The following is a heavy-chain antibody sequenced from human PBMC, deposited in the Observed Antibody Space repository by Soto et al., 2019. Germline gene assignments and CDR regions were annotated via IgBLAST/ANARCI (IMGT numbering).Heavy chain of an antibody. CDR2: ISSSSSYI. Sequence: PGGSLRLSCAASGFTFSSYSMNWVRQAPGKGLEWVSSISSSSSYIYYADSVKGRFTISRDNAKNSLYLQMNSLRAEDTAVYYCARDVRQLVPGVSYYGMDVWGQGTTVTVSS. CDR1: GFTFSSYS. CDR3: ARDVRQLVPGVSYYGMDV. J-gene: IGHJ6*02. V-gene: IGHV3-21*01. D-gene: IGHD6-6*01.